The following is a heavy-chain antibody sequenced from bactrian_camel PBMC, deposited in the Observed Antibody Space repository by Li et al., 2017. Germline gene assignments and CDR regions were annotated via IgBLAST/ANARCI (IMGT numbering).Heavy chain of an antibody. V-gene: IGHV3S53*01. J-gene: IGHJ4*01. CDR2: ISQARGSA. CDR1: GYTDSSNY. Sequence: HVQLVESGGGSVQAGGSLRLSCAASGYTDSSNYLGWFRLQPGKQREGVAAISQARGSAIYADSVKGRFTISKDNAKKIVYLQMNSLEPEDTAMYSCAIYGGLRRLCPRLDLFDSGHVPYRGQGTQVTVS. D-gene: IGHD4*01. CDR3: AIYGGLRRLCPRLDLFDSGHVPY.